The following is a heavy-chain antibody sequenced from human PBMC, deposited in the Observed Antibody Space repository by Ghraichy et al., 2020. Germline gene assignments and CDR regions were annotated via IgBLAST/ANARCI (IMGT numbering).Heavy chain of an antibody. CDR3: AKDLFIYRQVFADTFDI. CDR2: IGGSGINR. Sequence: GGSLRLSCVASGITFNEYVMSWVRQAPGKGLERVSGIGGSGINRYYTDSVKGRFTLSRDNSKNTLYLQMNSLRAEDTAVYYCAKDLFIYRQVFADTFDILGQGTRVTVSS. J-gene: IGHJ3*02. D-gene: IGHD3-16*02. V-gene: IGHV3-23*01. CDR1: GITFNEYV.